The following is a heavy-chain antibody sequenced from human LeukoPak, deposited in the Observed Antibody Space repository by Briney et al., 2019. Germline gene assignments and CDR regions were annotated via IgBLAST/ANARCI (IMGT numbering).Heavy chain of an antibody. V-gene: IGHV3-48*03. CDR3: ATDGIPGATTTLDY. CDR1: GFTFSSYE. D-gene: IGHD1-26*01. Sequence: PGGSLRLSCAASGFTFSSYEMNWVRQAPGKGLEWVSYISSSGSTIYYADSVKGRFTISRDNAKNSLYLQMNSLRAEDTAVYYCATDGIPGATTTLDYWGQGTLVTVSS. J-gene: IGHJ4*02. CDR2: ISSSGSTI.